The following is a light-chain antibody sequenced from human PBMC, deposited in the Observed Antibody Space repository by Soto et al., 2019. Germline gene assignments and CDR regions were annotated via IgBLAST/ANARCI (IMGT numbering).Light chain of an antibody. J-gene: IGKJ2*03. CDR3: QQFNYYPYS. CDR2: HAS. Sequence: DIQMTQSPSTLSAFVGDRVTITCRACQSISTWLAWYQQKPGKPPKVLIYHASSLHSGVPSRFSGSGPGTEFTLTITTLQPEDFATYYCQQFNYYPYSVGQGTKLEIK. CDR1: QSISTW. V-gene: IGKV1-5*01.